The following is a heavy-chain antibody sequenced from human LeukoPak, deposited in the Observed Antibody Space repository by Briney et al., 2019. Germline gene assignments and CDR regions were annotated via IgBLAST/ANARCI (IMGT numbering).Heavy chain of an antibody. CDR3: TRGLNGAPYYYLDV. D-gene: IGHD4-17*01. CDR1: GVSFNKYL. Sequence: GGSLRLSCAGSGVSFNKYLMHWVRHAPGKGLVWVSRIIIVGSHSLYADSVKGRFTISRDNTKNTLYLQMNTLRAEDTAVYYCTRGLNGAPYYYLDVWGKGTTVTVSS. V-gene: IGHV3-74*03. CDR2: IIIVGSHS. J-gene: IGHJ6*03.